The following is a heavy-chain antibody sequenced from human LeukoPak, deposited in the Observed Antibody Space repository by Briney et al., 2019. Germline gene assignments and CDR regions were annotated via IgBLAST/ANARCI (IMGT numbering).Heavy chain of an antibody. J-gene: IGHJ6*03. D-gene: IGHD3-9*01. CDR2: INPNSCGT. CDR1: GYTFTGYY. Sequence: ASVKVSCKASGYTFTGYYMHWVRQAPGQGLEWMGWINPNSCGTNYAQKFQGRVTMTRDTSISTAYMELSRLRSDDTAVYYCARGLTGVYYYYYMDVWGKGTTVTVSS. CDR3: ARGLTGVYYYYYMDV. V-gene: IGHV1-2*02.